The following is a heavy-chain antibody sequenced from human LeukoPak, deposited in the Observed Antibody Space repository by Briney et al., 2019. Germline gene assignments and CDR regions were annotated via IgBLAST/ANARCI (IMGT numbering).Heavy chain of an antibody. CDR3: ARDFTALGYWANWFDP. CDR1: GFAFSSYS. V-gene: IGHV3-21*01. CDR2: ISSSNSYV. J-gene: IGHJ5*02. Sequence: PGGSLRLSCAASGFAFSSYSMNWVRQAPGKGLEWVSSISSSNSYVYYADSVKGRFTISRDNAKNSLYLQMNSLRAEDTAVYYCARDFTALGYWANWFDPRGQGTLVTVSS. D-gene: IGHD2-8*02.